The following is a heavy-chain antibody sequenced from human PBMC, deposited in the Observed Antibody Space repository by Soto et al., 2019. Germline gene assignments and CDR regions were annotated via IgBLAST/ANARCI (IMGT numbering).Heavy chain of an antibody. CDR3: AHMGTYSNRFRDY. J-gene: IGHJ4*02. CDR1: GFTFSSYS. CDR2: ISSSSSTI. D-gene: IGHD4-4*01. V-gene: IGHV3-48*02. Sequence: GGSLRLSCAASGFTFSSYSMNWVCQAPGKGLEWVSYISSSSSTIYYADSVKGRFTISRDNAKNSLYLQMNSLRDEDTAVYYCAHMGTYSNRFRDYWGQGTLVTVSS.